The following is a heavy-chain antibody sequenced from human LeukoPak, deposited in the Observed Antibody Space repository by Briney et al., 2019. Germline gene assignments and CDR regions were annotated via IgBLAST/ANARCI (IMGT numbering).Heavy chain of an antibody. CDR3: ARFRSPISSSPPDY. D-gene: IGHD6-13*01. J-gene: IGHJ4*02. CDR1: GFTLSSYS. Sequence: GGSLRLSCSASGFTLSSYSMNWVRQAPGKGLEWVSYISSTSSTKYYADSAKGRFTISRDNAKNSLYLQMNSLRAEDTAVYYCARFRSPISSSPPDYWGQGTLVTVSS. V-gene: IGHV3-48*04. CDR2: ISSTSSTK.